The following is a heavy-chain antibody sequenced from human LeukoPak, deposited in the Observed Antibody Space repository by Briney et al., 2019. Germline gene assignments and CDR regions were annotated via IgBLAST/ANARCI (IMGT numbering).Heavy chain of an antibody. V-gene: IGHV1-8*03. J-gene: IGHJ6*03. Sequence: GASVKVSCKASGYTFTSYDINWVRQATGQGLEWMGWMNPNSGNTGYAQKFQGRVTITRNTSISTAYMELSSLRSDDTAVYYCARGYYYDSSGYSYYYYYMDVWGKGTTVTVSS. CDR1: GYTFTSYD. D-gene: IGHD3-22*01. CDR3: ARGYYYDSSGYSYYYYYMDV. CDR2: MNPNSGNT.